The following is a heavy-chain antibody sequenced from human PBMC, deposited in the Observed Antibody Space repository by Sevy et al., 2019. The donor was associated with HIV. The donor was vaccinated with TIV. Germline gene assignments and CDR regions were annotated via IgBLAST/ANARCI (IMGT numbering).Heavy chain of an antibody. CDR3: ARVGCGAAAGTHYGMDV. J-gene: IGHJ6*02. CDR1: GFTFSSYS. V-gene: IGHV3-48*01. Sequence: GGSLRLSCAASGFTFSSYSMNWVRQAPGKGLEWVSYISSSSSTIYYADSVKGRFTISRDNAKNSLYLQMNSLRAEDTAVYYCARVGCGAAAGTHYGMDVWGQGTTVTVSS. D-gene: IGHD6-13*01. CDR2: ISSSSSTI.